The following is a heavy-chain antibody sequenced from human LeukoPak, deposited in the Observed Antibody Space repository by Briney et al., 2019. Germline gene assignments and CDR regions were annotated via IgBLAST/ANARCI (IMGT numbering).Heavy chain of an antibody. J-gene: IGHJ4*02. D-gene: IGHD5-18*01. V-gene: IGHV3-23*01. CDR1: GFTFSNYA. CDR2: ISGSGGST. CDR3: VGYNFGFSNFDY. Sequence: GGSLRLSCAASGFTFSNYAMSWVRQAPGKGLEWLSAISGSGGSTYYADSVKGRFTISRDNSKNTVYLQMNSLRAEDTAVHYCVGYNFGFSNFDYWGQGTLVTVSS.